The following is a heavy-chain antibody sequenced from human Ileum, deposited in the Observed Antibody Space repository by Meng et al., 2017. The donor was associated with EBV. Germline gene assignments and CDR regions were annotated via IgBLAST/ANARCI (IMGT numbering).Heavy chain of an antibody. V-gene: IGHV4-28*01. CDR2: IYYSGST. J-gene: IGHJ4*02. D-gene: IGHD3-22*01. CDR1: GYSISSTNW. CDR3: ARNVPGTSAYYD. Sequence: VQLPESGPGLVNPSDTLSLTCAVSGYSISSTNWWGWIRQPPGKGLEWIGYIYYSGSTSYNPSLKSRVTMSVDTSKNQFSLNLNSVTAVDTAVYYCARNVPGTSAYYDWGQGTLVTVSS.